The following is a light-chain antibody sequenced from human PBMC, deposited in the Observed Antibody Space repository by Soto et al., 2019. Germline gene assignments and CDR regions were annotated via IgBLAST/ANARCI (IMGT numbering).Light chain of an antibody. CDR2: DAS. V-gene: IGKV3-20*01. J-gene: IGKJ1*01. CDR1: QTVRNNY. CDR3: HQYGSSPTT. Sequence: EIVLTQSPGTLSLSPGERATLSCRASQTVRNNYLAWYQQKPGQAPRLLIYDASNRATGIPARFSGSGSGTDFSLTISRLEPEDFAVYYCHQYGSSPTTLGQGTKV.